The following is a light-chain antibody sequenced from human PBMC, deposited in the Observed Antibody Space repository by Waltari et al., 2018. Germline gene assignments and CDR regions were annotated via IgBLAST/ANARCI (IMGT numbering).Light chain of an antibody. CDR1: ESVHANY. V-gene: IGKV3-20*01. J-gene: IGKJ1*01. Sequence: EIALTPSPGPPSLSPGDRATLPWRAHESVHANYLAWSQQNPGQAPRLLISGASSRATAIPDRFSGRGSGTDFTLTIARLEPEDFAVYYCQQYGETPWTFGQGTKVDLK. CDR3: QQYGETPWT. CDR2: GAS.